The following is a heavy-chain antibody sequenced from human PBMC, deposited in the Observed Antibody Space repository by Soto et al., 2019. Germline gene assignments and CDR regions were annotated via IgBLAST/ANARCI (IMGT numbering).Heavy chain of an antibody. CDR3: ARGPTIGGYDRGMDV. V-gene: IGHV4-59*01. J-gene: IGHJ6*02. CDR2: IYYSGST. Sequence: SETLSLTCTVSGGSISSYYWSWIRQPPGKGLEWIGYIYYSGSTNYNPSLQSRVTISVDTSKNQFSLKLSSVTAADTAVYYCARGPTIGGYDRGMDVWGQGTTVTVSS. D-gene: IGHD1-1*01. CDR1: GGSISSYY.